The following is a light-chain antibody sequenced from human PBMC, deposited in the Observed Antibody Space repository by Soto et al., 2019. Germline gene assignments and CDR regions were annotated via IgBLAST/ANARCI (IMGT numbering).Light chain of an antibody. Sequence: EIVLTQSPATLSLSPGERATLSCRASQSVSSFLAWYQQKPGQAHRLLIYDASNRATGIPTRFSGSGSGTDCTLTISSLEPEDFAVYYCQQRINWPLTFGGGTKVEIK. CDR2: DAS. CDR3: QQRINWPLT. J-gene: IGKJ4*01. CDR1: QSVSSF. V-gene: IGKV3-11*01.